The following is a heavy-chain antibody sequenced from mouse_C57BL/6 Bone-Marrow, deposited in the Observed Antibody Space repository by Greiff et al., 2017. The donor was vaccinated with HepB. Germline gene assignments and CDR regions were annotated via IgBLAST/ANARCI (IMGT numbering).Heavy chain of an antibody. CDR3: ARGGFITTVVATDY. V-gene: IGHV1-81*01. Sequence: VKLMESGAELARPGASVKLSCKASGYTLTSYGISWVKQRTGQGLEWIGEIYPRSGNTYYNEKFKGKATLTADKSSSTAYMELRSLTSEDSAVYFCARGGFITTVVATDYWGQGTTLTVSS. CDR2: IYPRSGNT. J-gene: IGHJ2*01. CDR1: GYTLTSYG. D-gene: IGHD1-1*01.